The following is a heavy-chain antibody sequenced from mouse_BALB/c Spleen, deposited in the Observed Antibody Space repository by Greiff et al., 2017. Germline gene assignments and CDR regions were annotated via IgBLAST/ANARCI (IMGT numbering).Heavy chain of an antibody. CDR2: ISSGGST. J-gene: IGHJ3*01. Sequence: EVQVEESGGGLVKPGGSLKLSCAASGFTFSSYAMSWVRQTPEKRLEWVASISSGGSTYYPDSVKGRFTISRDNARNILYLQMSRLRSEDTAMYYYARGGIYYDYDDGPAWFAYWGQGTLVTVSA. V-gene: IGHV5-6-5*01. D-gene: IGHD2-4*01. CDR3: ARGGIYYDYDDGPAWFAY. CDR1: GFTFSSYA.